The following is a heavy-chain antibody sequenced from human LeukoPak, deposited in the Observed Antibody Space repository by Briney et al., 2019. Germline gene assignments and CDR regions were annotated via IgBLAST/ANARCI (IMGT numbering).Heavy chain of an antibody. Sequence: SVKVSCKASGGTFSSYAISWVRQAPGQRLEWMGGIIPIFGTANYAQKFQGRVTITADESTSTAYMELSSLRSEDTAVYYCAIGRDTAMVQDYYYYGMDVWGQGTTVTVSS. CDR2: IIPIFGTA. CDR3: AIGRDTAMVQDYYYYGMDV. J-gene: IGHJ6*02. V-gene: IGHV1-69*13. D-gene: IGHD5-18*01. CDR1: GGTFSSYA.